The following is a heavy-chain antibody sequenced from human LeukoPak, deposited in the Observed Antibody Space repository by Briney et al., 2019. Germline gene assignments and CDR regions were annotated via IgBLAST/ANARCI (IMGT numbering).Heavy chain of an antibody. CDR1: GFIFSNYG. CDR3: AKDAFDAWSGYYGALDS. V-gene: IGHV3-33*06. CDR2: IWYDGGIK. Sequence: GGSLRLSCTASGFIFSNYGMHWFRQAPDKGLEWVAVIWYDGGIKYYADSVKGRFTISRDNAKNTLYLQVDSLRDGDTGLYYCAKDAFDAWSGYYGALDSWGQGTLVTVSS. D-gene: IGHD3-3*01. J-gene: IGHJ4*02.